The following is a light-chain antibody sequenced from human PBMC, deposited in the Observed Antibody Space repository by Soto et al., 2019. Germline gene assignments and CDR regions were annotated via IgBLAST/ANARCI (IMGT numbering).Light chain of an antibody. CDR3: QQSYSTPQLT. J-gene: IGKJ4*01. V-gene: IGKV1-39*01. CDR1: QSIGIY. CDR2: AAS. Sequence: DIQMTQSPSSLSASVGDRVTITCRASQSIGIYLNWYQQKLGKAPKLLIYAASNLQSAVPSRFSGSGSWTDFTLTISSLQPEDSATYYCQQSYSTPQLTFGGGTKVEIK.